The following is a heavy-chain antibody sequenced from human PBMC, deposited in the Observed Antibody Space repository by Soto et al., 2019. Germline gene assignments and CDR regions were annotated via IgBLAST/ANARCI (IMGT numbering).Heavy chain of an antibody. CDR2: ISSSSSLI. D-gene: IGHD3-10*01. V-gene: IGHV3-21*01. CDR3: ARPPYGSGSPFAFDI. J-gene: IGHJ3*02. CDR1: GFTFSSYS. Sequence: GGSLRLSRAASGFTFSSYSMNWVRQAPGKGLEWVSSISSSSSLIYYADSVKGRFTISRDNAKNSLYLQMNSLRAEDTAVYYCARPPYGSGSPFAFDIWGQGTMVTVSS.